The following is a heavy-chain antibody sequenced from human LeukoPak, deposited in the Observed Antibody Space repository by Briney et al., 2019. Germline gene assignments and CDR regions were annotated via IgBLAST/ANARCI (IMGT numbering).Heavy chain of an antibody. CDR2: IYYGGST. CDR1: GGSISSSSYY. J-gene: IGHJ3*02. CDR3: ARRPAAFDI. V-gene: IGHV4-39*01. Sequence: SETLSLTCTVSGGSISSSSYYWGWIRQPPGKGLEWIGSIYYGGSTYYNLSLKSRVTISVDTSKNQFSLKLSSVTAADTAVYYCARRPAAFDIWGQGTMVTVSS.